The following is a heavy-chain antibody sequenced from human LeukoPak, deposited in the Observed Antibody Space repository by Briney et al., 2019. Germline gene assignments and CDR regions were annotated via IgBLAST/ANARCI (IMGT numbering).Heavy chain of an antibody. D-gene: IGHD3-22*01. CDR3: ARDWGRGNSGYKDH. CDR2: IWDDGSNP. J-gene: IGHJ4*02. Sequence: GGSLRLSCAASGFTFSSYGMHWVRQPPGKGLDWVAVIWDDGSNPYYAASVKGRLTISRDNSKNTLDLQMTNLRAEDTGFYYCARDWGRGNSGYKDHWGQGTLVTVSS. V-gene: IGHV3-33*01. CDR1: GFTFSSYG.